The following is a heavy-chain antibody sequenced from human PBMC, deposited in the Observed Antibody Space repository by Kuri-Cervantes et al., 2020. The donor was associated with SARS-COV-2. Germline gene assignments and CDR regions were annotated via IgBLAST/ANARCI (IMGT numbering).Heavy chain of an antibody. CDR1: GGSFSGYY. CDR3: AREAYYCSSTSCYVPVYYYYYYMDV. CDR2: INHSGST. D-gene: IGHD2-2*01. J-gene: IGHJ6*03. V-gene: IGHV4-34*01. Sequence: GSLRLSCAVYGGSFSGYYWSWIRQPPGKGLEWIGEINHSGSTNYNPSLKSRVTISVDTSKNQFSLKLSSVTAADTAVYYCAREAYYCSSTSCYVPVYYYYYYMDVWGKGTTVTVSS.